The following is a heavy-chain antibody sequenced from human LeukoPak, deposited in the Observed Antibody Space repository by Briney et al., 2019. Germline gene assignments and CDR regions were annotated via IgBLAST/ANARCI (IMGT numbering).Heavy chain of an antibody. CDR2: INSDGSGT. CDR3: ASHAGYSYGLPDY. Sequence: GGSLRLSCAASGFTFSNYWMHWVRQAPGKGLVWVSRINSDGSGTSYADSVKGRFTISRDNAKNTLYLQMNSLRAEDTAVYYCASHAGYSYGLPDYWGQGTLVTVSS. D-gene: IGHD5-18*01. V-gene: IGHV3-74*01. J-gene: IGHJ4*02. CDR1: GFTFSNYW.